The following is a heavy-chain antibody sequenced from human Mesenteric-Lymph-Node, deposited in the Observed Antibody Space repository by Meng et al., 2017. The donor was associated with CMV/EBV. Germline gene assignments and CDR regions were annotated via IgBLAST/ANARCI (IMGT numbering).Heavy chain of an antibody. V-gene: IGHV3-9*03. CDR3: AKGAGNSHYYGMDV. CDR1: GFTFDNYA. CDR2: ISWNSGSI. D-gene: IGHD4-23*01. Sequence: SLKISCAASGFTFDNYAMHWVRQAPGKGLEWVSGISWNSGSIGYADSVKGRFTISRDNAKNSLYLQMNSLRAEDMALYYCAKGAGNSHYYGMDVWGQGTTVTVSS. J-gene: IGHJ6*02.